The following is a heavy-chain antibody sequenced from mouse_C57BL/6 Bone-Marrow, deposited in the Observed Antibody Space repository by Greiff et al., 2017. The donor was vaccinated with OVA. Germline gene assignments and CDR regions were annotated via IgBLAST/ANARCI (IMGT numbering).Heavy chain of an antibody. V-gene: IGHV1-52*01. CDR1: GYTFTSYW. CDR3: ARSRNGSYGAWFAY. Sequence: QVQLQQPGAELVRPGSSVKLSCKASGYTFTSYWMHWVKQRPIQGLEWIGNIDPSDSDTHYNQKFKDKATLTVDKSSSTAYMQLSSLTSEDSAVYYCARSRNGSYGAWFAYWGQGTLVTVSA. D-gene: IGHD1-1*02. CDR2: IDPSDSDT. J-gene: IGHJ3*01.